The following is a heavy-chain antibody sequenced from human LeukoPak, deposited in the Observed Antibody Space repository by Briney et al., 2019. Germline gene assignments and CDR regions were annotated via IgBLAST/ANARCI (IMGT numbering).Heavy chain of an antibody. Sequence: SETLSPTCTVSGGSISSYYWSWIRQPPGKGLEWIGYIYYSGSTNYNPSLKSRVTISVDTSKNQFSLKLSSVTAADTAVYYCARDAGYLAAFDIWGQGTMVTVSS. CDR2: IYYSGST. CDR1: GGSISSYY. J-gene: IGHJ3*02. D-gene: IGHD3-9*01. V-gene: IGHV4-59*01. CDR3: ARDAGYLAAFDI.